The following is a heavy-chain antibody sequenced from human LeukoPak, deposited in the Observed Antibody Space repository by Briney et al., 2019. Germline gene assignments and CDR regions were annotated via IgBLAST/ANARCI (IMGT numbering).Heavy chain of an antibody. D-gene: IGHD2-2*01. V-gene: IGHV1-2*02. Sequence: ASVKVSCKASGYTFTGYYMHWVRQAPGQGLEWMGWINPNSGGTNYAQKFQGRVTMTRGTSISTAYMELSRLRSDDTAVYYCARARYCSSTSCYVGWFDPWGQGTLVTVSS. J-gene: IGHJ5*02. CDR1: GYTFTGYY. CDR2: INPNSGGT. CDR3: ARARYCSSTSCYVGWFDP.